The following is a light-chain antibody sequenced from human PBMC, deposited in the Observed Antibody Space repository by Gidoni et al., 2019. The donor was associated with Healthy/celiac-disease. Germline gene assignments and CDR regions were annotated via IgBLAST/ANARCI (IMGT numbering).Light chain of an antibody. CDR2: GAS. J-gene: IGKJ1*01. CDR1: QSVSSSY. CDR3: QQYGSSPKT. Sequence: EIVLTHSPGTLSLSPGERATLSCRASQSVSSSYLAWYPQKPGKAPRLLIYGASSRATGIPDRFSGSGSGTDFTLTISRLEPEDFAVYYCQQYGSSPKTFGQGTKVEIK. V-gene: IGKV3-20*01.